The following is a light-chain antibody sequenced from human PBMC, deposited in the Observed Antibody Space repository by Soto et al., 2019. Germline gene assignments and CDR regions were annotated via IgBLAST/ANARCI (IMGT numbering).Light chain of an antibody. V-gene: IGLV2-23*01. Sequence: QSALTQPASVSGSPGQSITISCTGTSRDVGNYNLVSWYQQHPGKAPKVMIYEGTKRPSGISNRFSGSKSGNTASLTISGLQAEDESDYYCCSYAGSSTEVFGGGTQLTVL. CDR1: SRDVGNYNL. J-gene: IGLJ3*02. CDR3: CSYAGSSTEV. CDR2: EGT.